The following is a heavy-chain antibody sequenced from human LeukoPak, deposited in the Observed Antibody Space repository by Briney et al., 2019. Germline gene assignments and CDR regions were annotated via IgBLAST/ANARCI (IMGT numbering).Heavy chain of an antibody. CDR2: INPNSGGT. D-gene: IGHD4-17*01. Sequence: HRASVKVSCESSGYSFTTYDINWVRQATGQGLEWMGWINPNSGGTNYAQKFQGWVTMTRDTSISTAYMELSRLRSDDTAVYYCARGPGGILTVTSSGMDVWGQGTTVTVSS. CDR3: ARGPGGILTVTSSGMDV. CDR1: GYSFTTYD. V-gene: IGHV1-2*04. J-gene: IGHJ6*02.